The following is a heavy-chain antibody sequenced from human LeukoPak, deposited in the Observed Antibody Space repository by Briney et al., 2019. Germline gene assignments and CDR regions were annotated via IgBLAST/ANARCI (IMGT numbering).Heavy chain of an antibody. J-gene: IGHJ4*02. V-gene: IGHV3-30*02. CDR2: IRNDANIK. Sequence: GGSLRLSCTASGFTFGDYAMSWVRQAPGKGLEWVAFIRNDANIKNYADSVKGRFTISRDNAKNSLFLQMNSLRAEDTAVYYCARAGYYYDSSGTEFGYWGQGTLVTVSS. CDR3: ARAGYYYDSSGTEFGY. D-gene: IGHD3-22*01. CDR1: GFTFGDYA.